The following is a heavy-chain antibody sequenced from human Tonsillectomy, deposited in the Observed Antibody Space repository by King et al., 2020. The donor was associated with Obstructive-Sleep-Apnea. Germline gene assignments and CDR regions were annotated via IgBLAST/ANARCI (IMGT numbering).Heavy chain of an antibody. V-gene: IGHV1-18*01. Sequence: QLVQSGAEVKKPGASVKVSCKASGYTFTSYGISWVRQAPGPGLEWMGWISAYNGYTHYAQKLQGRVTMTTDTSTSTAYMELRSLGSDDTAVYYCARPTQLWLMIDAFDIWGQGTMVTVSS. J-gene: IGHJ3*02. D-gene: IGHD5-18*01. CDR1: GYTFTSYG. CDR3: ARPTQLWLMIDAFDI. CDR2: ISAYNGYT.